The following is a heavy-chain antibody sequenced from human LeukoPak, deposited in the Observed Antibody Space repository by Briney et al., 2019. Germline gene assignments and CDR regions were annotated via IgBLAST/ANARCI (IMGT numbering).Heavy chain of an antibody. D-gene: IGHD6-6*01. CDR3: ARLVSRISSY. Sequence: GGSLRLSCAASGFTFSSYWMHWVRQAPGKGLVWVSRIRGDGSSTGYADSVKGRFTISRDNAKNSLFLQMNSLRAEDTAIYYCARLVSRISSYWGQGTLVTVSS. V-gene: IGHV3-74*01. J-gene: IGHJ4*02. CDR1: GFTFSSYW. CDR2: IRGDGSST.